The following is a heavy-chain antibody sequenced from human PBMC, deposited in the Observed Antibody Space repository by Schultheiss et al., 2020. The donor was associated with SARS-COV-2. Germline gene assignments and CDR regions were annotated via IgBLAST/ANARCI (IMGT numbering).Heavy chain of an antibody. V-gene: IGHV3-7*01. D-gene: IGHD5-12*01. CDR2: IKQDGSEK. J-gene: IGHJ4*01. Sequence: GGSLRLSCAASGFTFSSYWMSWVRQAPGKGLEWVANIKQDGSEKYYVDSVKGRFTISRDNAKNSLYLQMNSLRAEDTAVYYCARAWGLYEGDDYYFDYWGHGTLVTVSS. CDR3: ARAWGLYEGDDYYFDY. CDR1: GFTFSSYW.